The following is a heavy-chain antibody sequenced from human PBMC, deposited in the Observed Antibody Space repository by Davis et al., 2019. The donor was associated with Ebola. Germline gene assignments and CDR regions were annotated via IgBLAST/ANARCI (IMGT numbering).Heavy chain of an antibody. V-gene: IGHV1-2*04. CDR1: GYTFTGYY. J-gene: IGHJ5*02. D-gene: IGHD3-3*01. Sequence: ASVKVSCKASGYTFTGYYMHWVRQAPGQGLEWMGWINPNSGGTNYAQKFQGWVTMTRDTSISTAYMELSRLRSEDTAVYYCARDGRGDFWSGRIDPWGQGTLVTVSS. CDR3: ARDGRGDFWSGRIDP. CDR2: INPNSGGT.